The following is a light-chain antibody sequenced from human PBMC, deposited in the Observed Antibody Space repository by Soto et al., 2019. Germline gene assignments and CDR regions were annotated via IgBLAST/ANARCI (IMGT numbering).Light chain of an antibody. CDR1: QTVRNNY. Sequence: FVLTQSPGTLSLSPGERAILSCRSSQTVRNNYLAWYQQKPGQSPRLXIYDASSRATGIPDSFSGGGSGTDFTLTISRLEPEDFAVYYCQQFSSYPLTFGGGTKVDI. CDR3: QQFSSYPLT. V-gene: IGKV3-20*01. CDR2: DAS. J-gene: IGKJ4*01.